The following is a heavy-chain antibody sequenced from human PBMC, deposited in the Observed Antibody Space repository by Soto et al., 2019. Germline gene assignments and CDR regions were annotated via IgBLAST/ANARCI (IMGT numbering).Heavy chain of an antibody. CDR3: ARSTRYCTNGVCYYVFDY. CDR2: IYTSGST. Sequence: PSETLSLTCTVSGGSISSYYWGWIRQPAGKGLEWIGRIYTSGSTNYNPSLKSRVTMSVDTSKNQFSLKLSSVTAADTAVYYCARSTRYCTNGVCYYVFDYWGQGTLVTVSS. CDR1: GGSISSYY. D-gene: IGHD2-8*01. J-gene: IGHJ4*02. V-gene: IGHV4-4*07.